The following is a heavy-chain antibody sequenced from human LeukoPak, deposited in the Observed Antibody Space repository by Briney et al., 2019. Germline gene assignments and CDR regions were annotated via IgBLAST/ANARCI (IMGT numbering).Heavy chain of an antibody. V-gene: IGHV1-69*05. CDR3: ARDNSVGDIAWWFDP. D-gene: IGHD3-16*02. Sequence: GASVKVSCKASGGTFSSYAISWVRQAPGQGLEWMGGIIPIFGTANYARKFQGRVTMTRDMSTTTDYMELSSLRSEDTAVYYCARDNSVGDIAWWFDPWGQGTLVTVSS. CDR2: IIPIFGTA. J-gene: IGHJ5*02. CDR1: GGTFSSYA.